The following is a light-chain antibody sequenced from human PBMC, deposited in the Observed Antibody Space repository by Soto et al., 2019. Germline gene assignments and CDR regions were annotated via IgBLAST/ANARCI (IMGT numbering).Light chain of an antibody. J-gene: IGKJ5*01. V-gene: IGKV1-39*01. CDR1: QSIGDS. Sequence: DIQMSQSLSSLSASVGDRVTITCRASQSIGDSLNWYQQKPGKAPKLLIYGAFNLQSGVPSRFSGSGSGTEFTLTISSLQPDDFATYYCQQYKSFPITFGQGTRLEI. CDR2: GAF. CDR3: QQYKSFPIT.